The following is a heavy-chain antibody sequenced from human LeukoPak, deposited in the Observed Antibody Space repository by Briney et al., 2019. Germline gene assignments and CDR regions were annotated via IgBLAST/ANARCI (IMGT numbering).Heavy chain of an antibody. CDR2: ISNSGNNI. Sequence: GGSLRLSCAASGFTFSSYSMNWVRQAPGKGLEWVSSISNSGNNIYYPDSVKGRFTTSRDNAKSSLYLQMSSLRAEDTAVYYCARGSSWSYDYWGRGTLVTVSS. V-gene: IGHV3-21*06. D-gene: IGHD6-13*01. CDR1: GFTFSSYS. J-gene: IGHJ4*02. CDR3: ARGSSWSYDY.